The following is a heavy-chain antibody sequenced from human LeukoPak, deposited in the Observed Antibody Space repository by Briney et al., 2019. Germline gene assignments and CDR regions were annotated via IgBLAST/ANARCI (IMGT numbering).Heavy chain of an antibody. Sequence: GGSLRLSCAASGFTFSSYSMNWVRQAPGKGLEWVSSISSSSSYIYYADSVKGRFTISRDNAKNSLYLQMNSLRAEDTAVYYCARVSWTPNSGWYYFDYWGQGTLVTVSS. D-gene: IGHD6-19*01. J-gene: IGHJ4*02. CDR2: ISSSSSYI. V-gene: IGHV3-21*01. CDR1: GFTFSSYS. CDR3: ARVSWTPNSGWYYFDY.